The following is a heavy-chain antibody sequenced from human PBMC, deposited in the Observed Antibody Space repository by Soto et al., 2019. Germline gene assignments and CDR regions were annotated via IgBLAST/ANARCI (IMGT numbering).Heavy chain of an antibody. V-gene: IGHV1-69*06. CDR1: GGTFSSYA. Sequence: QVQLVQSGAEVKKPGSSVKVSCKASGGTFSSYAISWVRQAPGKGLEWMAGIIPVFGTANYAQTFQGRVTITTDKSTSTAYMERSSVGYDDTAVYYCARGLQYCSGRSCYYSGMDVWGQGTTVTVSS. CDR2: IIPVFGTA. CDR3: ARGLQYCSGRSCYYSGMDV. J-gene: IGHJ6*02. D-gene: IGHD2-15*01.